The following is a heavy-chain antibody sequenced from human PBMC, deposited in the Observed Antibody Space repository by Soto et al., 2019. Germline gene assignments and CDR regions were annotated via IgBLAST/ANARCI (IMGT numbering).Heavy chain of an antibody. D-gene: IGHD3-9*01. CDR1: GFIFTNYA. CDR2: ISNNGGST. J-gene: IGHJ4*02. Sequence: PGGSLRLSCSASGFIFTNYAMHWVRQAPGKGLEHVSTISNNGGSTYYADSVKGRFTTSRDNSKNTLSLQMSSLRPEDTAVYFCVQDGYGVLTDNYLPYDFWGQGTLVTVSS. V-gene: IGHV3-64D*08. CDR3: VQDGYGVLTDNYLPYDF.